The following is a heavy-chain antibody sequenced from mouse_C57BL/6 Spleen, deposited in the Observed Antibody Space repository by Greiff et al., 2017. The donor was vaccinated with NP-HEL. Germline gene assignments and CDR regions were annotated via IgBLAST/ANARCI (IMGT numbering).Heavy chain of an antibody. CDR2: IRNKANGYTT. CDR1: GFTFTDYY. D-gene: IGHD2-3*01. V-gene: IGHV7-3*01. Sequence: EVKLMESGGGLVQPGGSLSLSCAASGFTFTDYYMSWVRQPPGKALEWLGFIRNKANGYTTEYSASVKGRFTISRDNSQSILYLQMNALRAEDSATYYCARSRTYDGPAWFAYWGQGTLVTVSA. J-gene: IGHJ3*01. CDR3: ARSRTYDGPAWFAY.